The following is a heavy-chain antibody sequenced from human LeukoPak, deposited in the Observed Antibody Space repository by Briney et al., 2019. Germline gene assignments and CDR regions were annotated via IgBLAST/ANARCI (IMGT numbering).Heavy chain of an antibody. D-gene: IGHD6-19*01. Sequence: GGSLRLSCAASGFTFSSYWMSWVRQAPGKGLEWVANIKQDGSEKYYVDSVKGRFTISRDNAKNSLYLQMNSLRAEDTALYYCAREHSSGWYRGGGGYNWFDPWGQGTLVTVSS. V-gene: IGHV3-7*03. CDR3: AREHSSGWYRGGGGYNWFDP. J-gene: IGHJ5*02. CDR2: IKQDGSEK. CDR1: GFTFSSYW.